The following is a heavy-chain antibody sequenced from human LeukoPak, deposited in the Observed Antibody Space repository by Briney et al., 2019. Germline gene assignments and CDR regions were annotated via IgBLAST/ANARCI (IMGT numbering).Heavy chain of an antibody. CDR2: IYTSGST. Sequence: SQTLSLTCTVSGGSISSGSYYWSWIRQPAGKGLEWIGRIYTSGSTNYNPSLKSRVTISVDTSKNQFSLKLSSVTAADTAVYYCARGPQPPLGVPAATYSDYWGQGTLVTVSS. J-gene: IGHJ4*02. D-gene: IGHD2-2*01. V-gene: IGHV4-61*02. CDR3: ARGPQPPLGVPAATYSDY. CDR1: GGSISSGSYY.